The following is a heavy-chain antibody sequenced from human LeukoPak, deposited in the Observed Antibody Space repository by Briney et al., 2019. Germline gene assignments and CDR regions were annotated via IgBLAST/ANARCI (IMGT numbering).Heavy chain of an antibody. CDR2: ISRNGGST. Sequence: GGSLRLSCAASGFTFSSYAMNWVRQAPGKGLEWVSGISRNGGSTHYADSVKGRFTISRDNSKSTLYLQMNSLRAEDTAVYYCAKDRSLGSFSCYDYWGQGTLVSASS. CDR3: AKDRSLGSFSCYDY. D-gene: IGHD2-2*01. CDR1: GFTFSSYA. J-gene: IGHJ4*02. V-gene: IGHV3-23*01.